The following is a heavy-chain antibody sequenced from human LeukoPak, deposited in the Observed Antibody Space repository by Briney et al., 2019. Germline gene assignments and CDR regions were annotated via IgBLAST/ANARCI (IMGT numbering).Heavy chain of an antibody. V-gene: IGHV3-21*01. CDR3: ARDRIVVVPAAHYFDY. CDR1: GFTFSSYS. Sequence: NSGGSLRLSCAASGFTFSSYSMNWVRQAPGKGLEWVSSISSSSSYIYYADSVKGRFTISRDNAKNSLYLQMNSLRAGDTAVYYCARDRIVVVPAAHYFDYWGQGTLVTVSS. D-gene: IGHD2-2*01. J-gene: IGHJ4*02. CDR2: ISSSSSYI.